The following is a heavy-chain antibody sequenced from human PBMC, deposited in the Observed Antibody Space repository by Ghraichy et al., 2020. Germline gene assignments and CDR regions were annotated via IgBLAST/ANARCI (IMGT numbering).Heavy chain of an antibody. CDR2: ISSGGGT. D-gene: IGHD2-15*01. V-gene: IGHV3-23*01. CDR1: GFTFTTYA. CDR3: AKVLLFCSGGNCYRNFDY. J-gene: IGHJ4*02. Sequence: GGSLRLSCAASGFTFTTYAMSWVRQAPGKGLDWVSLISSGGGTYYADSVKGRFTISRDNSKNTLSLQMNSLRAEDTAVYYCAKVLLFCSGGNCYRNFDYWGRGPLVTVSS.